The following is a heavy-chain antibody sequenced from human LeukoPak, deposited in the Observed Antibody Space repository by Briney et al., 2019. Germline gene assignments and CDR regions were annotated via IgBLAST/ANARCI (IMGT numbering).Heavy chain of an antibody. V-gene: IGHV3-30*04. CDR1: GFTFSSYA. CDR2: ISYDGSNK. J-gene: IGHJ6*03. CDR3: ASSTVSYYMDV. D-gene: IGHD4-17*01. Sequence: PGGSLRLSCAASGFTFSSYAMHWVRQAPGKGLEWVAVISYDGSNKYYADSVKGRFTISRDNSKNTLYLQMNSLRAEDTAVYYCASSTVSYYMDVWGKGTTVTVSS.